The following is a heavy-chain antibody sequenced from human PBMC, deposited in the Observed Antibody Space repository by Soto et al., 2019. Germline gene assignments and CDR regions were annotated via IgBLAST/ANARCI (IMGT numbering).Heavy chain of an antibody. CDR2: IYPGDSDT. Sequence: PGESLKISCXGSGYSFTSYWVGWVRQMPGKGLEWMGIIYPGDSDTRYSPSLQGRVTISADKSISTAYLQWSSLKASDTAMYYCAGGGGMITFGGVIVHDAFDIWGQGTMVTVS. J-gene: IGHJ3*02. D-gene: IGHD3-16*02. V-gene: IGHV5-51*01. CDR1: GYSFTSYW. CDR3: AGGGGMITFGGVIVHDAFDI.